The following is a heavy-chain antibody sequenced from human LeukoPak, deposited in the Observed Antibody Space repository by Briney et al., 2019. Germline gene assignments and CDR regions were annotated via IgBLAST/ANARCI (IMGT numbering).Heavy chain of an antibody. CDR1: GYSFTTYN. Sequence: GASGKVSCKASGYSFTTYNIHWVRQAPGQGLEWMGIINPTDGSTSYAQNFQGRVTVTRDTSTSTVYMELSSLRSEDTAVYYCARVSDIVYSRGFDPWGQGTLVTVSS. D-gene: IGHD2-15*01. J-gene: IGHJ5*02. CDR3: ARVSDIVYSRGFDP. CDR2: INPTDGST. V-gene: IGHV1-46*01.